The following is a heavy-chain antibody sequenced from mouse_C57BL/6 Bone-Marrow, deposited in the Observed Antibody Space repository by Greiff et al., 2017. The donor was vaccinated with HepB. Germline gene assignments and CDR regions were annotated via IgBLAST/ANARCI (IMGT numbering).Heavy chain of an antibody. CDR2: IRNKANGYTT. CDR3: ARSPYDGHPAWFAY. CDR1: GFTFTDYY. V-gene: IGHV7-3*01. J-gene: IGHJ3*01. D-gene: IGHD2-3*01. Sequence: EVKVVESGGGLVQPGGSLSLSCAASGFTFTDYYMSWVRQPPGKALEWLGFIRNKANGYTTEYSASVKGRFTISRDNSQSILYLQMNALRAEDSATYYCARSPYDGHPAWFAYWGQGTLVTVSA.